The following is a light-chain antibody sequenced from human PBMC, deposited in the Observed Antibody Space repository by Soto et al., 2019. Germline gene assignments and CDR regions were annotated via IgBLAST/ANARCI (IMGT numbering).Light chain of an antibody. CDR2: KAS. Sequence: DIQMTQSPSTLSASVGDRVTITCRASQSISSWLAWYQQKPGKAPKLLIYKASSLESGVPSRFSGSGSGTEFTPTISSLQPDDFATYYCQQYNSSPTFGQGTKVEIK. J-gene: IGKJ1*01. CDR1: QSISSW. V-gene: IGKV1-5*03. CDR3: QQYNSSPT.